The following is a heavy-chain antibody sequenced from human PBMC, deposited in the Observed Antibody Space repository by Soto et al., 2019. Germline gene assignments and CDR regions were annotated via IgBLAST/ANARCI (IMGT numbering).Heavy chain of an antibody. CDR3: ARQSITMVRGVTYYYYGMDV. D-gene: IGHD3-10*01. Sequence: KPSETLSLTCTVSGGSISSSSYYWGWIRQPPGKGLEWIGSIYYSGSTYYNPSLKSRVTISVDTSKNQFSLKLSSVTAADTAVYYCARQSITMVRGVTYYYYGMDVWGQGTTVTVSS. CDR1: GGSISSSSYY. J-gene: IGHJ6*02. V-gene: IGHV4-39*01. CDR2: IYYSGST.